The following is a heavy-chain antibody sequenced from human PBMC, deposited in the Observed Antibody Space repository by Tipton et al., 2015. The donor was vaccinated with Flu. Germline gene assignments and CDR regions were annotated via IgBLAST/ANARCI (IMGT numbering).Heavy chain of an antibody. CDR2: IISDGSST. CDR1: GFTFSDYW. J-gene: IGHJ4*02. CDR3: ARDAAYSPDY. V-gene: IGHV3-74*01. Sequence: GSLRLSCAASGFTFSDYWMHWVRQAPGKGLVWVSRIISDGSSTSYADSVKGRFTMSRDNGKNTLYLEMNSLRVEDTAMYYCARDAAYSPDYWGQGTLVTVSS. D-gene: IGHD2-21*01.